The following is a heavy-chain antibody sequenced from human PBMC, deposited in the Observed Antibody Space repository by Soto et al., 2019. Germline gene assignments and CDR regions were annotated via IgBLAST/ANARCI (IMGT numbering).Heavy chain of an antibody. CDR1: GGSFSGYY. V-gene: IGHV4-34*01. CDR2: INHSGST. CDR3: ARGYLMITFGGVRNRNAFDI. D-gene: IGHD3-16*01. J-gene: IGHJ3*02. Sequence: SETLSLTCAVYGGSFSGYYWSWIRQPPGKGLEWIGEINHSGSTNYNPSLKSRLTISVDTSKNQFSMKLSTVTAADTAVDYSARGYLMITFGGVRNRNAFDIWGQGTMVTVSS.